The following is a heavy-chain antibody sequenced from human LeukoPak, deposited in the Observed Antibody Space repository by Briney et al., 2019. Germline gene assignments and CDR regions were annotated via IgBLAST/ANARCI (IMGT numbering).Heavy chain of an antibody. V-gene: IGHV4-61*02. CDR3: ATTYYYDSSGYYCDNDY. CDR1: GGSISSGSYY. Sequence: SQTLSLTCTVSGGSISSGSYYWSWIRQPAGKGLEWIGRIYTSGSTNYNPSLKSRVTISVDTSKNQFSLKLSSVTAADTAVYYCATTYYYDSSGYYCDNDYWGQGTLVTVSS. J-gene: IGHJ4*02. D-gene: IGHD3-22*01. CDR2: IYTSGST.